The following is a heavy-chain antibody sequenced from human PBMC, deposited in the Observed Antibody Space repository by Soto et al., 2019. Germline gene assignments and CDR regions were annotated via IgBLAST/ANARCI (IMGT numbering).Heavy chain of an antibody. D-gene: IGHD5-18*01. CDR3: ARVDADTAMVAWPHSGFDP. CDR1: GFTFSDYY. V-gene: IGHV3-11*01. CDR2: ISSSGSTI. J-gene: IGHJ5*02. Sequence: QVQLVESGGGLVKPGGSLRLSCAASGFTFSDYYMSWNRQAPGKGLEWVSYISSSGSTIYYADSVKGRFTISRDNAKNSLYLQMNSLRAEDTAVYYCARVDADTAMVAWPHSGFDPWGQGTLVTVSS.